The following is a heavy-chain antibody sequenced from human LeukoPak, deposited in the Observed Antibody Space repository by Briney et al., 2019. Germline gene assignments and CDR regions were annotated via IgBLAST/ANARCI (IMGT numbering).Heavy chain of an antibody. CDR2: ISDSGGNT. D-gene: IGHD4-17*01. CDR1: GSTFNSYA. V-gene: IGHV3-23*01. Sequence: GGSLRLSCAASGSTFNSYAMSWVRQAPWERLQWVSGISDSGGNTYYADSVRGRFTISRDNSKNTLYLQMNSLRAEDTAVYYCATPRGENYYGTFDYWGQGTLVTVSS. J-gene: IGHJ4*02. CDR3: ATPRGENYYGTFDY.